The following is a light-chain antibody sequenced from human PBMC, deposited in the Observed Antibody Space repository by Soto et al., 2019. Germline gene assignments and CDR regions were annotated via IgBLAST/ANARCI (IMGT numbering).Light chain of an antibody. CDR2: EGS. J-gene: IGLJ2*01. V-gene: IGLV2-23*01. Sequence: QSVLTQPASVSGSPGQSITISCTGTSSDVGSYNLVSWYQQHPGKAPKLMIYEGSKRPSGVSNRFSGSKSGNTASLTISGLQAEDEADYYGCSYAGSSTVVFGGGTKLTVL. CDR1: SSDVGSYNL. CDR3: CSYAGSSTVV.